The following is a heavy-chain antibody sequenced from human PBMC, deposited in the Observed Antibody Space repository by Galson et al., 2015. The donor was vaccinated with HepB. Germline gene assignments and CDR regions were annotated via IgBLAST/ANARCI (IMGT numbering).Heavy chain of an antibody. J-gene: IGHJ2*01. D-gene: IGHD3-10*01. CDR2: IWYDGSNK. Sequence: SLRLSCAASGFTFSSYGMHWVRQAPGKGLEWVAVIWYDGSNKYYADSVKGRFTISRDNSKNTLYLQMNSLRAEDTAVYYCARDPHLDRLWFGEYDRDWYFDLWGRGTLVTVSS. CDR3: ARDPHLDRLWFGEYDRDWYFDL. CDR1: GFTFSSYG. V-gene: IGHV3-33*08.